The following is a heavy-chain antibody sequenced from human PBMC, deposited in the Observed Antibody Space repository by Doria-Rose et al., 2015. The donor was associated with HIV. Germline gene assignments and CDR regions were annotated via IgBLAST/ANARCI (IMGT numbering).Heavy chain of an antibody. V-gene: IGHV4-61*02. Sequence: GPGLVKSSQTLSLSCTVSGGSIRSGSYYWSWIRQPAGKGLEWIGRTHATGSTSYNPSPKSRVTISVDTSKNQFFLKLSSVTPADTALYYCAREEDYGGPWYFDPWGRGTLVTVSS. CDR1: GGSIRSGSYY. CDR3: AREEDYGGPWYFDP. D-gene: IGHD4-17*01. J-gene: IGHJ2*01. CDR2: THATGST.